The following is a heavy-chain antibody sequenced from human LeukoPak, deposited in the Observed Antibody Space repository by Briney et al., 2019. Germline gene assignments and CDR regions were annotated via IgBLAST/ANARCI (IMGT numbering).Heavy chain of an antibody. CDR2: IYPRDGST. CDR1: GYTFTSNY. Sequence: ASVKVSCKASGYTFTSNYIHWVRQAPGQGLEWMGMIYPRDGSTSYAQKFQGRVTVTRDTSTSTVHMELSGLRSEDTAVYYCAKDAHSGSYFDYWGQGILVTVSS. D-gene: IGHD1-26*01. V-gene: IGHV1-46*01. CDR3: AKDAHSGSYFDY. J-gene: IGHJ4*01.